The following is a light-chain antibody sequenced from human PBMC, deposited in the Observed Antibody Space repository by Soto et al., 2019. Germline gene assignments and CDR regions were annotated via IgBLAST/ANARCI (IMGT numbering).Light chain of an antibody. CDR2: LGS. CDR3: MQALRAPPT. Sequence: DIVMTQSPLSLPVTPGEAASISCKSRQSLLHKNGNNYFNWYLQKPGQSPQLLIYLGSNRASGVPDRFSGSGSGTDCTLKISRVEAEDVGVYHCMQALRAPPTFGQGTKVDIK. V-gene: IGKV2-28*01. CDR1: QSLLHKNGNNY. J-gene: IGKJ1*01.